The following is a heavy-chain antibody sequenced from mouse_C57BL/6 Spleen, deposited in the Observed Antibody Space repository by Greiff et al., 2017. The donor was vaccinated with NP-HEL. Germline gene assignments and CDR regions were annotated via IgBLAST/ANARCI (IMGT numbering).Heavy chain of an antibody. V-gene: IGHV1-82*01. D-gene: IGHD2-4*01. J-gene: IGHJ3*01. Sequence: QVQLKQSGPELVKPGASVKISCKASGYAFSSSWMNWVKQRPGKGLEWIGRIYPGDGDTNYNGKFKGKATLTADKSSSTAYMQLSSLTSEDSAVYFCARPYDYSEGFAYWGQGTLVTVSA. CDR2: IYPGDGDT. CDR3: ARPYDYSEGFAY. CDR1: GYAFSSSW.